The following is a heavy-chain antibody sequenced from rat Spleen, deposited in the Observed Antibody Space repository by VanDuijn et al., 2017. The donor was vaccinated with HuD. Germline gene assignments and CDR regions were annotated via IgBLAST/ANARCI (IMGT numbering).Heavy chain of an antibody. D-gene: IGHD4-3*01. CDR1: GFTFSNYG. CDR3: VRQDTSGYSNWFAY. V-gene: IGHV5-54*01. Sequence: EVKLVESGGGLVQPGNSLTLSCVTSGFTFSNYGMHWIRQAPKKGLEWITMIYYDSSKEYYADSVKGRFTISRDNSKNTLNLEMNSLRSEDTAMYHCVRQDTSGYSNWFAYWGQGTLVSVSS. CDR2: IYYDSSKE. J-gene: IGHJ3*01.